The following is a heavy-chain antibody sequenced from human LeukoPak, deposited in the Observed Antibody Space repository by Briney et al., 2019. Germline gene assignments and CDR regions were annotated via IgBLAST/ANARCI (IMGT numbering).Heavy chain of an antibody. J-gene: IGHJ4*02. CDR1: GGSISSHY. V-gene: IGHV4-59*11. CDR3: ARLFPVPAAIQVEYFDY. CDR2: IYYSGST. Sequence: SETLSLTCTVSGGSISSHYWSWIRQPPGKGLEWIGYIYYSGSTNYNPSLKSRVTISVDTSKNQFSLKLSSVTAADTAVYYCARLFPVPAAIQVEYFDYWGQGTLVTVSS. D-gene: IGHD2-2*02.